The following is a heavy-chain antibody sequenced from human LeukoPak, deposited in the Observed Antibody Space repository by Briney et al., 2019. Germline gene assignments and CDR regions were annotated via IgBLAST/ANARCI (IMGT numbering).Heavy chain of an antibody. V-gene: IGHV1-18*01. CDR1: GYTFTSYG. Sequence: ASVKVSCKASGYTFTSYGISWVRQAPGQGLEWMVWISAYNGNTNYAQKLQGRVTMTTDTSTSTAYMELRSLRSDDTAVYYCARITDIVVVPAAPDYWGQGTLVTVSS. D-gene: IGHD2-2*01. CDR2: ISAYNGNT. CDR3: ARITDIVVVPAAPDY. J-gene: IGHJ4*02.